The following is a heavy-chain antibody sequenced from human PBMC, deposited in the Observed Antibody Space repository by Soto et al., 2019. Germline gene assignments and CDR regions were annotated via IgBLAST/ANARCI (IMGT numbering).Heavy chain of an antibody. Sequence: QVQLVESGGGVVQPGTSLRLSCAPSGFTLSSYGMHWVRQAPGKGLEWAALIWYDGSNKYYADSVKGRFTISRDNSKNTLYRQMISLRAEDTDVYYCARGASHYYDAMDVWGQGTTVTVSS. V-gene: IGHV3-33*01. CDR3: ARGASHYYDAMDV. J-gene: IGHJ6*02. CDR1: GFTLSSYG. CDR2: IWYDGSNK.